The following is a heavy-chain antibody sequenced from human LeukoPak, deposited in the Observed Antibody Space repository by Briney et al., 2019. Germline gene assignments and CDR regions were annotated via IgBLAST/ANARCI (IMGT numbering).Heavy chain of an antibody. V-gene: IGHV1-46*01. CDR1: GYTFTSYY. J-gene: IGHJ6*03. Sequence: ASVKVSCKASGYTFTSYYMHWVRQAPGQGLEWMGIINPSGGSTSYAQKFQGRVTMTRDTSTSTVYMELSSLRAEDTAVYYCASGSYGSGFYYFYYMDVWGKGTTVTVSS. CDR3: ASGSYGSGFYYFYYMDV. CDR2: INPSGGST. D-gene: IGHD3-10*01.